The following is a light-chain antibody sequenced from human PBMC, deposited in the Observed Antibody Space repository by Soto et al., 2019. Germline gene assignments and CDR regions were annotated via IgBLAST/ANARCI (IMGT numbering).Light chain of an antibody. V-gene: IGLV1-47*02. J-gene: IGLJ2*01. Sequence: QSVLTQPPSASGTPGQKVFISCSGSSSNIGGTNYAYWYQQLPGAAPKLLMHSNNLRPSGVPERISGSKFGTAASLAISWLRSEDEAVYYCASWDDRLGAVIFGGGTKLTVL. CDR1: SSNIGGTNY. CDR2: SNN. CDR3: ASWDDRLGAVI.